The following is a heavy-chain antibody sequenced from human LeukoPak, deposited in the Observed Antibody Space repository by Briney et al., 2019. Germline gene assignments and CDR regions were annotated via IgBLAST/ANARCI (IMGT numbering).Heavy chain of an antibody. J-gene: IGHJ5*02. CDR1: GYSISSGYY. D-gene: IGHD3-16*01. CDR2: IFHSGST. V-gene: IGHV4-38-2*02. Sequence: PSETLSLTCTVSGYSISSGYYWGWIRQPPGKGLEWIGNIFHSGSTYYNPSLKSRVTISLDTSKNQFSLNLTSVTAADTAVYYCARFTPQGYGWGGYNRFDPWGQGTLVTVSS. CDR3: ARFTPQGYGWGGYNRFDP.